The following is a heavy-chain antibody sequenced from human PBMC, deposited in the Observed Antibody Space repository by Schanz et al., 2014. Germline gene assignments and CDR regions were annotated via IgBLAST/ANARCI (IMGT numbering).Heavy chain of an antibody. CDR2: ISGSNGNT. D-gene: IGHD3-10*01. J-gene: IGHJ6*02. V-gene: IGHV1-18*01. Sequence: QVQLVQSGAEVKKPGASVKVSCKASGYTFTSYGISWVRQAPGQGLEWLGWISGSNGNTNYTQKCQGRVTLTTDTSTSTAYMELRNLRSDDTAVYYCARAKRFGDMDVWGQGTTVTVSS. CDR1: GYTFTSYG. CDR3: ARAKRFGDMDV.